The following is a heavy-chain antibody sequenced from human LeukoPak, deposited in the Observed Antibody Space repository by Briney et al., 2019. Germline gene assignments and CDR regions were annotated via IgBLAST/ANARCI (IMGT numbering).Heavy chain of an antibody. V-gene: IGHV4-34*01. CDR3: ARALWFGGWFDAFDI. D-gene: IGHD3-10*01. CDR2: INHSGST. J-gene: IGHJ3*02. CDR1: GGSFSGYY. Sequence: SETLSLTCAVYGGSFSGYYWSWIRQPPGKGLEWIGEINHSGSTNYNPSLKSRATISVDTSKNQFSLKLSSVTAADTAVYHCARALWFGGWFDAFDIWGQGTMVTVSS.